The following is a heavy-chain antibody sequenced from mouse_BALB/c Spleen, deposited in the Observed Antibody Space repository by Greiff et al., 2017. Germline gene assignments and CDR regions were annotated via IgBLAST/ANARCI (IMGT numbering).Heavy chain of an antibody. Sequence: EVKLQESGPGLVKPSQSLSLTCTVTGYSITSDYAWNWIRQFPGNKLEWMGYISYSGSTSYNPSLKSRISITRDTSKNQFFLQLNSVTTEDTATYYCARKQYGNYYAMDYWGQGTSVTVSS. CDR3: ARKQYGNYYAMDY. CDR2: ISYSGST. D-gene: IGHD2-10*02. CDR1: GYSITSDYA. V-gene: IGHV3-2*02. J-gene: IGHJ4*01.